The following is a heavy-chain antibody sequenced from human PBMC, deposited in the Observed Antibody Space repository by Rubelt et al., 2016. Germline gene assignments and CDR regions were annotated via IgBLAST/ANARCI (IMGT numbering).Heavy chain of an antibody. Sequence: AMHWVRQAPGEGLEWVAVISYDGSKIYYVDSVKGRFTISRDNSKNTLYLQMNSLRAEDTAVYYCAREGPGIAVAGPDYWGQGTLVTVSS. CDR1: A. V-gene: IGHV3-30*04. CDR2: ISYDGSKI. D-gene: IGHD6-19*01. CDR3: AREGPGIAVAGPDY. J-gene: IGHJ4*02.